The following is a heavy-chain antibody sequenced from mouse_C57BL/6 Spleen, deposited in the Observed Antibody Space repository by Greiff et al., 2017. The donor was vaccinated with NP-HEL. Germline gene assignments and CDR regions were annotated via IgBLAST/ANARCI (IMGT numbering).Heavy chain of an antibody. D-gene: IGHD1-1*01. J-gene: IGHJ1*03. CDR1: GFTFSSYA. V-gene: IGHV5-4*01. Sequence: EVQLVESGGGLVKPGGSLKLSCAASGFTFSSYAMSWVRQTPEQRLEWVATISDGGSYTYYPDNVKGRFTISRDNAKNNLYLQMSHLKSEDTAMYYCARDGDYGSFYWYFDVWGTGTTVTVSS. CDR2: ISDGGSYT. CDR3: ARDGDYGSFYWYFDV.